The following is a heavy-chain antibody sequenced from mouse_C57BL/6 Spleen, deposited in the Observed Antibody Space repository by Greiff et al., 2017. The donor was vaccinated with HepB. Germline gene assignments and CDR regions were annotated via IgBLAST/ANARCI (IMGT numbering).Heavy chain of an antibody. CDR3: ARFITTEGYAMDY. CDR2: ISSGSSTI. CDR1: GFTFSDYG. V-gene: IGHV5-17*01. Sequence: EVHLVESGGGLVKPGGSLKLSCAASGFTFSDYGMHWVRQAPERGLEWVAYISSGSSTIYYADTVKGRFTISRDNAKNTLFLQMTSLRSEDTAMYYCARFITTEGYAMDYWGQGTSVTVSS. D-gene: IGHD1-1*01. J-gene: IGHJ4*01.